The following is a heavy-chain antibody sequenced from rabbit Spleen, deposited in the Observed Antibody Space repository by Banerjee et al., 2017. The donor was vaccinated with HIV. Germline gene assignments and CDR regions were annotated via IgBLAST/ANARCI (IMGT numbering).Heavy chain of an antibody. V-gene: IGHV1S45*01. CDR1: GFSFSSNW. D-gene: IGHD1-1*01. CDR2: IDTNDGDT. Sequence: LEESGGGLVKPGGTLTLTCTVSGFSFSSNWICWVRQAPGKGLEWIACIDTNDGDTDYANWPKGRFTISKTSSTTVTLQMTSLTAADTATYFCARAPWISGTGYWSLMDFWGQGTLVTVS. CDR3: ARAPWISGTGYWSLMDF. J-gene: IGHJ6*01.